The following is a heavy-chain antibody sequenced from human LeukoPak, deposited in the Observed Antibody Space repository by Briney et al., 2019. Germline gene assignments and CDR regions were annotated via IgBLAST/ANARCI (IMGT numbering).Heavy chain of an antibody. CDR3: ARDRRLLLKVFAYYYYMDV. V-gene: IGHV3-48*03. CDR2: ISSSGSTI. Sequence: PGGSLRLSCAASGFTFSSYEMNWVRQAPGKGLEWVSYISSSGSTIYYADSVKGRFTISRDNAKNSLYLQMNSLRAEDTAVYYCARDRRLLLKVFAYYYYMDVWGKGTTVTVSS. CDR1: GFTFSSYE. J-gene: IGHJ6*03. D-gene: IGHD3-22*01.